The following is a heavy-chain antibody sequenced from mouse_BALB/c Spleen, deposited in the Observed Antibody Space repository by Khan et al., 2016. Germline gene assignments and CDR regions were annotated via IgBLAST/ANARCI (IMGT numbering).Heavy chain of an antibody. Sequence: QVQLQQSGPSLVQPSQSLSITCTVSGFSLTSYGVHWVRQSPGKGLEWLGVIWRGGSTDYNAAFMSRLSINKDNSKSQVFFKMNSLQADDTAIYYCAKNYGNYAIDYWGQGTSVTVSS. CDR3: AKNYGNYAIDY. CDR2: IWRGGST. D-gene: IGHD2-1*01. J-gene: IGHJ4*01. V-gene: IGHV2-5-1*01. CDR1: GFSLTSYG.